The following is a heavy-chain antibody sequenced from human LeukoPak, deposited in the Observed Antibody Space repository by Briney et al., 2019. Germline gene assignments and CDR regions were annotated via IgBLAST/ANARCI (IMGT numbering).Heavy chain of an antibody. J-gene: IGHJ4*02. Sequence: GGSLRLSCAASGFTFSSYDMHWVRQASGKGLEWVGRIRSKANSYATAYAASVKGRFTISRDDSKNMAYLQLNSLETDDTAVYYCTRHQGAGGSGVDYWGQGTLVTVSS. CDR1: GFTFSSYD. V-gene: IGHV3-73*01. CDR3: TRHQGAGGSGVDY. CDR2: IRSKANSYAT. D-gene: IGHD2-15*01.